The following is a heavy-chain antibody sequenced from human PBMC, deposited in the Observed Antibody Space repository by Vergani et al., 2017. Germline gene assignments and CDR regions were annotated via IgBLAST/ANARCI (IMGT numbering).Heavy chain of an antibody. CDR2: IHYIENT. J-gene: IGHJ5*02. CDR3: ASDTHSGQRADR. CDR1: FDSIRNLY. Sequence: QVQLQESGPGLVKSSETLSLTCSVSFDSIRNLYFNWIRQPPGTGLEWIGSIHYIENTNYHPALKTRVTISVDTSKNQFSLTLTSVTAADTAVYYCASDTHSGQRADRWGQGILVTVTS. D-gene: IGHD6-19*01. V-gene: IGHV4-59*11.